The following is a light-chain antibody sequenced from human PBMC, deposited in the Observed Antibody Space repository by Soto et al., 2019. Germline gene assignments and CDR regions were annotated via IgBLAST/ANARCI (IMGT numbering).Light chain of an antibody. CDR3: QQYNNWPST. CDR2: GAS. J-gene: IGKJ1*01. CDR1: QSVSSN. V-gene: IGKV3-15*01. Sequence: EIVMTQSPATLSVSPGERATLSCRASQSVSSNLAWYQQKAGQAPRLLIYGASTRATGIPARFSGSGSGTEFTLTISSLQSEDFAVNYCQQYNNWPSTFGQGTKVEI.